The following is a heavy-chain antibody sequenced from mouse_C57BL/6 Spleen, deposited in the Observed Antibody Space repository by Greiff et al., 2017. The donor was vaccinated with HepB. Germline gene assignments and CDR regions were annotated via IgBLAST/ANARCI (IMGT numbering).Heavy chain of an antibody. Sequence: VKLMESGAELARPGASVKMSCKASGYTFTSYTMHWVKQRPGQGLEWIGYINPSSGYTKYNQKFKDKATLTADKSSSTAYMQLSSLTSEDSAVYYCARKTGTFAMDYWGQGTSVTVSS. CDR3: ARKTGTFAMDY. V-gene: IGHV1-4*01. D-gene: IGHD4-1*01. CDR1: GYTFTSYT. J-gene: IGHJ4*01. CDR2: INPSSGYT.